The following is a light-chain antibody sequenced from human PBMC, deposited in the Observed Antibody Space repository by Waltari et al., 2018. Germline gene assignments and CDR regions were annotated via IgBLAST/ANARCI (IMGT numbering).Light chain of an antibody. J-gene: IGLJ3*02. CDR1: SSDVGGYNY. CDR3: SSSAGSYNLV. V-gene: IGLV2-8*01. Sequence: QSALTQPPSASGSPGQSVTISCTGTSSDVGGYNYVSWYQQHPGKAPKLIIYEVRKRPSGVSDRFSGSKSGNTASLTVSGLQTEDEANYYCSSSAGSYNLVFGGGTKLTVL. CDR2: EVR.